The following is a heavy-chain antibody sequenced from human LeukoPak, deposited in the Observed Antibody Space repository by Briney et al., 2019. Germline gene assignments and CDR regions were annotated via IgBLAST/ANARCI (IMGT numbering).Heavy chain of an antibody. V-gene: IGHV3-74*01. Sequence: GGSLRLSCAGSGFIFSQFWMQWVRQVPGKGLVWVSRINGDGSSTNYADSVKGRFTISRDDAKNTLYLQMNSLRAEDTAVYYCARDGLPAARDIWGQGTMVTVSS. CDR2: INGDGSST. CDR3: ARDGLPAARDI. CDR1: GFIFSQFW. D-gene: IGHD6-6*01. J-gene: IGHJ3*02.